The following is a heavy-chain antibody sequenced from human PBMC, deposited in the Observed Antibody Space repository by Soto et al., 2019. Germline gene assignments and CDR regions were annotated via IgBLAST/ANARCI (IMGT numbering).Heavy chain of an antibody. J-gene: IGHJ4*02. CDR1: GFTFNNYA. CDR3: ARSPNWNYKNSFDY. V-gene: IGHV3-23*01. CDR2: VSGSGHIT. Sequence: GSLRLSCVASGFTFNNYAMSWVRQPPGKGLEWVSGVSGSGHITHYSDSVKGRFTISRDNSKNTLYLQLNSLTAEDTAVYYCARSPNWNYKNSFDYWGQGSLVTVSS. D-gene: IGHD1-7*01.